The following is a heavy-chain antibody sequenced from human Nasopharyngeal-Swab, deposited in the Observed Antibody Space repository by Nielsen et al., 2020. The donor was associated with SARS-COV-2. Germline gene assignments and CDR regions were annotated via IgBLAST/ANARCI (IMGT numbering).Heavy chain of an antibody. CDR2: MNPNSGNT. CDR3: ASLAGTMVRGVIPHRYYYYGMDV. CDR1: GYTFTSYD. J-gene: IGHJ6*02. V-gene: IGHV1-8*01. Sequence: ASVKVSCKASGYTFTSYDINWVRQATGQGLEWMGWMNPNSGNTGYAQKFQGRVTMTRNTSISTAYMELSSLRSEDTAVYYCASLAGTMVRGVIPHRYYYYGMDVWGQGTTVTVSS. D-gene: IGHD3-10*01.